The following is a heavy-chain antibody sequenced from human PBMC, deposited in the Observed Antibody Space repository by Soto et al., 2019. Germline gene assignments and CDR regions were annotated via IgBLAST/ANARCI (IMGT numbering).Heavy chain of an antibody. V-gene: IGHV1-69*13. CDR3: ATDSNYAVSNSF. CDR1: GGTLNNYA. Sequence: SVKVSCKASGGTLNNYAINWVRQAPGQGLEWMGGILPVSAPPDYAQKFQGRVSITADHSTSTVYMELSRLKSDDTAVYFCATDSNYAVSNSFCGQGTLVTFSS. J-gene: IGHJ4*02. D-gene: IGHD3-16*01. CDR2: ILPVSAPP.